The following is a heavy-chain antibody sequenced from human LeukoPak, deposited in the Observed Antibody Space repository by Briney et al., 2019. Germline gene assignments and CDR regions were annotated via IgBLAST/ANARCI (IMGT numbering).Heavy chain of an antibody. CDR2: IIPILGIA. CDR3: ASSKDGYNLRPFDY. CDR1: GGTFSSYA. Sequence: GASVKVSCKASGGTFSSYAISWVRQTSGQGLEWMGRIIPILGIANYAQKFQGRVTITADKSTSTAYMELSSLRSEDTAVYYCASSKDGYNLRPFDYWGQGTLVTVSS. D-gene: IGHD5-12*01. V-gene: IGHV1-69*04. J-gene: IGHJ4*02.